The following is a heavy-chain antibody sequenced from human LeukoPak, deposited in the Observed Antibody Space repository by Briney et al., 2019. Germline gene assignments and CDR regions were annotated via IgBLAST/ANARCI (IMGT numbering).Heavy chain of an antibody. CDR2: IYHSGST. V-gene: IGHV4-38-2*02. J-gene: IGHJ4*02. CDR1: GYSISSGYY. D-gene: IGHD1-26*01. CDR3: TRGGSADPFEH. Sequence: SETLSLTCTVSGYSISSGYYWGWIRQPPGKGLEWIGSIYHSGSTYYNPSLKSRVTISVETSKNQFSLKLDSVTAADTAVYYCTRGGSADPFEHWGQGTLVTVSS.